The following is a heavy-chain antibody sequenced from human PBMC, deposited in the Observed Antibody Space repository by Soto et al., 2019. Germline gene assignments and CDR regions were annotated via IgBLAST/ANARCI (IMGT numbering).Heavy chain of an antibody. CDR1: GGSISSGGYY. Sequence: SETLSLTCTVSGGSISSGGYYWSWIRQHPGKGLEWIGYIYYSGSTYYNPSLKSRVTISVDTSKNQFSLKLSSVTAADTAVYYCARDRRRWYYYGMDVWGQGTTVTVSS. CDR2: IYYSGST. V-gene: IGHV4-31*03. CDR3: ARDRRRWYYYGMDV. D-gene: IGHD4-17*01. J-gene: IGHJ6*02.